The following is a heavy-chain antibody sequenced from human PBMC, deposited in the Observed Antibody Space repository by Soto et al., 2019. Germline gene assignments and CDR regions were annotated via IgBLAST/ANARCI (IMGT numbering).Heavy chain of an antibody. CDR1: GYTFTRDA. CDR3: ARGEDY. CDR2: INTAYGNT. J-gene: IGHJ4*02. V-gene: IGHV1-3*04. Sequence: ASVKVSCKASGYTFTRDALHWVRQAPGQGLGWMGWINTAYGNTKYSQKFQGRITITRDTSASTSYMELSSLTSEDTAVYYCARGEDYWGQGTLVTVSS.